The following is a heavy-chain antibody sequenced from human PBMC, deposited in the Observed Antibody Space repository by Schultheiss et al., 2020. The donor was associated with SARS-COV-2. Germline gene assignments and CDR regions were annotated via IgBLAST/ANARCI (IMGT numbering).Heavy chain of an antibody. V-gene: IGHV4-39*07. J-gene: IGHJ4*02. Sequence: SQTLSLTCTVSGGSISSSSYYWGWIRQPPGKGLEWIGEINHSGSTNYNPSLKSRVTISVDTSKNQFSLKLSSVTAADTAVYYCAIAMEVLLDYWGQGTLVTVSS. CDR2: INHSGST. D-gene: IGHD3-10*01. CDR3: AIAMEVLLDY. CDR1: GGSISSSSYY.